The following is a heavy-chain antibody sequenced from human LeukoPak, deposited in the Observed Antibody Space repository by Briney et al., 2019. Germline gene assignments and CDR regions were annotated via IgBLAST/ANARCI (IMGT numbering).Heavy chain of an antibody. CDR3: ASLTPNSGSYYYAFDI. D-gene: IGHD1-26*01. J-gene: IGHJ3*02. CDR1: GFTFSSYA. CDR2: ISYDGSNK. Sequence: GGSLRLSCAASGFTFSSYAMHWVRQAPGKGLEWVAVISYDGSNKYYADSVKGRFTISRDNSKNTLYLQMNSLRAEDTAVYYCASLTPNSGSYYYAFDIWGQGTMVTVSS. V-gene: IGHV3-30-3*01.